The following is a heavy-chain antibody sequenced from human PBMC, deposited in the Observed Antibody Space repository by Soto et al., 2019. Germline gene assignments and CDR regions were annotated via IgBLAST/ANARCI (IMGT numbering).Heavy chain of an antibody. CDR1: GYNFHRYY. CDR3: ARANQMVIYPYDYPMDV. Sequence: GASVKVSCKASGYNFHRYYLHWVRQAPGARLEWLGRISPSTGGAIYAQKYRGRVTLTRDTSISTGYMDLSSLRSDDTAVYYCARANQMVIYPYDYPMDVWGQGTPVTVS. CDR2: ISPSTGGA. D-gene: IGHD3-22*01. J-gene: IGHJ6*02. V-gene: IGHV1-2*06.